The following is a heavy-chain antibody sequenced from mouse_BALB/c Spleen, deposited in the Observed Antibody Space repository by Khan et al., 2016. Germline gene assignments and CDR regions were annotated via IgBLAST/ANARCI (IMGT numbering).Heavy chain of an antibody. J-gene: IGHJ3*01. V-gene: IGHV14-3*02. Sequence: VQLKQSGAELVKPGASVKLSCTVSGFNIKDSYIHWVKQRPEQGLEWIGRIDPADDNTRYDPKFQGKPTITADTSSNTAYLRRCSLASEDGGVYDSARGVCDYGFADWGQGTLVRVSA. CDR1: GFNIKDSY. CDR2: IDPADDNT. D-gene: IGHD2-4*01. CDR3: ARGVCDYGFAD.